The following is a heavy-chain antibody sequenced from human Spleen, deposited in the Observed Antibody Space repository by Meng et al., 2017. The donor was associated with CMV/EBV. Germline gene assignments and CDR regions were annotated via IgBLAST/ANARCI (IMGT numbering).Heavy chain of an antibody. V-gene: IGHV3-30*02. CDR1: GFTFSSHG. CDR2: IRYDGRNK. CDR3: ARDRVGDFWSAIGIDY. Sequence: GESLKISCAASGFTFSSHGMHWVRQAPGKGLEWVAFIRYDGRNKYYADSVKGRFTISRDNSKNTLYLQMNSLRAEDTAVYYCARDRVGDFWSAIGIDYWGQGTLVTVSS. D-gene: IGHD3-3*01. J-gene: IGHJ4*02.